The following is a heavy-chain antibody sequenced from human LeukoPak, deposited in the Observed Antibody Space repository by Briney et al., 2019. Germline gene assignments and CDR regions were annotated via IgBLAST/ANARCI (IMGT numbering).Heavy chain of an antibody. J-gene: IGHJ4*02. CDR2: INSDGSST. CDR1: GFTFSSYW. D-gene: IGHD5-12*01. V-gene: IGHV3-74*01. Sequence: GGSLRLSCAASGFTFSSYWMHWVRQAPGKGLVWVSRINSDGSSTSYADSVKGRFTISRDNAKSTLYLQMNSLRAEDTAVYYCARVGRGLTFDYWGQGTLVTVSS. CDR3: ARVGRGLTFDY.